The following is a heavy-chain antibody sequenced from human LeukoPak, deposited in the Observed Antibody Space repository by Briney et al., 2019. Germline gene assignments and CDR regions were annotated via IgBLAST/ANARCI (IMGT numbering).Heavy chain of an antibody. V-gene: IGHV3-30*04. J-gene: IGHJ4*02. Sequence: PGGSLRLSCAASGFTFSSYAMHWVRQAPGKGLEWVAVISYDGSNKYYADSVKGRFTISRDNSKNTLYLQMNSLRAEDTAVYYCARGGDTVVVPAGALGDYWGQGTLVTVSS. CDR1: GFTFSSYA. CDR2: ISYDGSNK. CDR3: ARGGDTVVVPAGALGDY. D-gene: IGHD2-2*01.